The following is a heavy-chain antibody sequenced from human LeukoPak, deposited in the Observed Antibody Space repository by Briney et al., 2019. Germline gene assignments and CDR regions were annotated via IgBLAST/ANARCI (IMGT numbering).Heavy chain of an antibody. V-gene: IGHV3-49*04. Sequence: GGSLRLSCKASTFTFADYAMSWVRQAPGKGLEWVGFIRSKAFGGTSEYAASVKGRFTISRDDSKCIVYLQMNSLKTEDTAVYYCTRAPYSNYVNLDYWGQGTLVTVSS. CDR3: TRAPYSNYVNLDY. J-gene: IGHJ4*02. CDR2: IRSKAFGGTS. CDR1: TFTFADYA. D-gene: IGHD4-11*01.